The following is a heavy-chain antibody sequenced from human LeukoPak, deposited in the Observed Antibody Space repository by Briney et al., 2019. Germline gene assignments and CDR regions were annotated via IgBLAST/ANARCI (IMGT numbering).Heavy chain of an antibody. V-gene: IGHV4-39*01. D-gene: IGHD3-22*01. CDR1: GGSISSSSYY. J-gene: IGHJ4*02. CDR2: IYYSGST. CDR3: ASFYDSSGYYNFDY. Sequence: SETLSLTCTVSGGSISSSSYYWGWIRQPPGKGLEWIGSIYYSGSTCYNPSLKSRVTISVDTSKNQFSLKLSSVTAADTAVYYCASFYDSSGYYNFDYWGQGTLVTVSS.